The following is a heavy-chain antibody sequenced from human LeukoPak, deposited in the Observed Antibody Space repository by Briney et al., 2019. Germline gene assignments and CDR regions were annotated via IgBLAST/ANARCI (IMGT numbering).Heavy chain of an antibody. CDR2: INDRGST. Sequence: PSDTLSLTCAVYGGSFIDYYWTWIRQPPGKGLEWIGEINDRGSTNYNPSLKSRVTISHETSKNQFSLKLSSVTAADTAVYYCARVVGSGGSYYYYMDVWGKGTTVTVSS. V-gene: IGHV4-34*01. CDR3: ARVVGSGGSYYYYMDV. D-gene: IGHD1-26*01. J-gene: IGHJ6*03. CDR1: GGSFIDYY.